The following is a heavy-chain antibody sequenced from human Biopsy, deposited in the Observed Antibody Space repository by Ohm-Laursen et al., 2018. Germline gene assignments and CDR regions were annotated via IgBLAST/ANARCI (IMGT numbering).Heavy chain of an antibody. CDR2: ITQSWST. Sequence: SQTLSLTCTVYGWSFNGYFWCWIRQPPGKGLEWIVDITQSWSTNYSPSLKSRVTISVDTAKKKFFLSLRSVTAADTAVYYCARVPLPGIGAAYQGRFLYGMDVWGQGTTVSVS. CDR1: GWSFNGYF. CDR3: ARVPLPGIGAAYQGRFLYGMDV. D-gene: IGHD6-13*01. J-gene: IGHJ6*02. V-gene: IGHV4-34*01.